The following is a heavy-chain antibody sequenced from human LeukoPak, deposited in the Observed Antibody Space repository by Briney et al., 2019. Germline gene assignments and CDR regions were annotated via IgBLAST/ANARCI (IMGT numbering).Heavy chain of an antibody. CDR3: ARDPNRIDY. D-gene: IGHD1-14*01. V-gene: IGHV3-48*04. J-gene: IGHJ4*02. CDR2: ISSSGSTI. Sequence: GGSLRLSCAASGFTFSSYAMSWVRQAPGKGLEWVSYISSSGSTIYYADSVKGRFTISRDNAESTLSLQMNSLTAEDTAVYYCARDPNRIDYWGQGTLVTVSS. CDR1: GFTFSSYA.